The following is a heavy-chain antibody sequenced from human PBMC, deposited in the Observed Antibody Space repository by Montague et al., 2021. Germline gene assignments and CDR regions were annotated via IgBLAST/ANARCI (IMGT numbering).Heavy chain of an antibody. CDR3: ARRGVVTGWFDP. Sequence: SETLSLTCTVYGGSFSGYYWSWIRQSPGKGLEWIGEVNHSGSTNYNPSLKSRVTISVDTSKNQFSLKLSSVTAADTAVYYCARRGVVTGWFDPWGQGTLVTVSS. J-gene: IGHJ5*02. CDR1: GGSFSGYY. D-gene: IGHD2-21*02. V-gene: IGHV4-34*01. CDR2: VNHSGST.